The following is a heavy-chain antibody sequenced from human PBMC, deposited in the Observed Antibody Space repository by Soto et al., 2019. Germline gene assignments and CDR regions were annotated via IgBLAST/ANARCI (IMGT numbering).Heavy chain of an antibody. CDR3: ARDLRGKSYYFAY. V-gene: IGHV1-18*04. CDR1: GYTFTSYG. J-gene: IGHJ4*02. Sequence: QVQLVQSGAEVKKPGASVKVSCKTSGYTFTSYGVSWVRQAPGQGLEWMGWISPYTYNTNYAQKFQGRVTMTTDTSTSTAYMELRSLRSDDTAGYYCARDLRGKSYYFAYWGQGTLIPVSS. CDR2: ISPYTYNT. D-gene: IGHD2-15*01.